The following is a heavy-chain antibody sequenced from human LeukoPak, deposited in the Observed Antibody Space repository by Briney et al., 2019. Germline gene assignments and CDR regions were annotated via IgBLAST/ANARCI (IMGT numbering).Heavy chain of an antibody. CDR2: IIPIFGTA. J-gene: IGHJ4*02. Sequence: ASVKVSCKASGGTFSSYAISWVRQAPGQGLEWMGGIIPIFGTANYAQKFRGRVTITADESTSTAYMELSSLRSEDTAVYYCASGGYGQYYFDYWGQGTLVTVSS. CDR1: GGTFSSYA. D-gene: IGHD2-15*01. V-gene: IGHV1-69*01. CDR3: ASGGYGQYYFDY.